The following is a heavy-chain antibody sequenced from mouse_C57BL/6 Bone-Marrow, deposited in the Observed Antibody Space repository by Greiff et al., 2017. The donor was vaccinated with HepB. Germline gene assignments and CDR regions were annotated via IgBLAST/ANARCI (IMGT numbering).Heavy chain of an antibody. Sequence: QVTLKESGPGILQPSQTLSLTCSFSGFSLSTFGMGVGWIRRPSGKGLEWLAHIWWDDDKYYNPALKSRLTISKDTSKNQVFLKIANVDTADTATYYCAPIGYDYDEGYFDVWGTGTTVTVSS. CDR1: GFSLSTFGMG. CDR3: APIGYDYDEGYFDV. V-gene: IGHV8-8*01. J-gene: IGHJ1*03. CDR2: IWWDDDK. D-gene: IGHD2-4*01.